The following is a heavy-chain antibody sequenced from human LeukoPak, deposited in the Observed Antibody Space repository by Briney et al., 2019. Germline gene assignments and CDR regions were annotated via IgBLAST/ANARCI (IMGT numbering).Heavy chain of an antibody. D-gene: IGHD3-10*01. Sequence: GGSLRLSCAASGFTFSSYAMHWVRQAPGKGLEWVAVISYDGSNKYYADSVKGRFTISRDNSKNTLYLQMNSLRAEDTAVYYCARGLLWFGELLGMDYWGQGTLVTVSS. CDR2: ISYDGSNK. CDR3: ARGLLWFGELLGMDY. J-gene: IGHJ4*02. CDR1: GFTFSSYA. V-gene: IGHV3-30*04.